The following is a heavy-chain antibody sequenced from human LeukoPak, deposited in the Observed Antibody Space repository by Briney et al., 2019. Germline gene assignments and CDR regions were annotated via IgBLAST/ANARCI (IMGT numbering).Heavy chain of an antibody. CDR1: GFTISSYE. V-gene: IGHV3-48*03. J-gene: IGHJ4*02. D-gene: IGHD5-18*01. CDR2: IINSSQNV. Sequence: QPGGSLRLSCAASGFTISSYEMTWDRQGPGKGREYSTFIINSSQNVYYADSVKGRFTISRDNAKSSLYLHVDSLRAEDTAVYYCARDQGKYSHGQLDYWGQGILVTVSA. CDR3: ARDQGKYSHGQLDY.